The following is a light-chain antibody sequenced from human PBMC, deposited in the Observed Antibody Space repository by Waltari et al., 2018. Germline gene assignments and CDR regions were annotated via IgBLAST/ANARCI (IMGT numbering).Light chain of an antibody. CDR1: PGISNW. V-gene: IGKV1-33*01. J-gene: IGKJ2*04. Sequence: DIQMTQSPSSLSASVGDRVTITCRASPGISNWLAWYQQKPGKASKLLIYRASNLETGVPSRFSGSGSGTDFTLTISSLQTEDIATYYCQQHENSPRSFGQGTKVEIK. CDR2: RAS. CDR3: QQHENSPRS.